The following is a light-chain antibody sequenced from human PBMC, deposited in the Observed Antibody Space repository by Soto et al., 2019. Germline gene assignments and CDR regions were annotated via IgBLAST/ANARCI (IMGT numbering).Light chain of an antibody. CDR3: QQSYSSRLT. V-gene: IGKV1-39*01. J-gene: IGKJ4*01. CDR2: VAS. CDR1: QNINRY. Sequence: DTHMTQSHSSLSASVGDRVTITCRASQNINRYLNWYQQKPGKAPKVLILVASSLESGVPSRFSGSGSGTDFTLTISSLQPEDFATYYCQQSYSSRLTFGGGTKVDIK.